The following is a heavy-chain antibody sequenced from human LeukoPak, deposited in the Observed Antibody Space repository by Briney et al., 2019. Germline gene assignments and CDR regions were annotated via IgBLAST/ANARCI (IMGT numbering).Heavy chain of an antibody. CDR1: GYRFNAYW. J-gene: IGHJ3*01. D-gene: IGHD3-22*01. V-gene: IGHV5-51*01. CDR2: IYPDDSDT. CDR3: ARPNITSYYDSRGYDAFDV. Sequence: GESLKISCKGSGYRFNAYWIAWVRQIPGKGLEWMGIIYPDDSDTSYSPSLQGQVPISADKSVRTAYLQWSSLKASHTAMYYCARPNITSYYDSRGYDAFDVWGQGTMVTVSS.